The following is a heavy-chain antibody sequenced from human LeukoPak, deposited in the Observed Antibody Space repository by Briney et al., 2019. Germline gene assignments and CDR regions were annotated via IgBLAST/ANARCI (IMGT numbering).Heavy chain of an antibody. D-gene: IGHD3-10*01. J-gene: IGHJ1*01. V-gene: IGHV5-51*01. CDR3: ARPGQPDLGGHLPH. CDR2: VYPADSDS. CDR1: GYSVQRFY. Sequence: ESLKISRRGFGYSVQRFYIAWVRPMPGQGLGGRGFVYPADSDSRYNPSFQGQGTISVDKSIKTAYLQWSSLKASDSAMYYCARPGQPDLGGHLPHWGQGTLVTVSS.